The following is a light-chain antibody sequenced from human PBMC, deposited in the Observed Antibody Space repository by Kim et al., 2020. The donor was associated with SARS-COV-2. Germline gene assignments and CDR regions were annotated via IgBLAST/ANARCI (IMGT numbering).Light chain of an antibody. CDR3: NSRDSTDNHWV. V-gene: IGLV3-19*01. CDR1: SLRRFY. CDR2: GKT. Sequence: SSELTQDPAVSVALGQTVRITCQGDSLRRFYASWYQQKPGQAPVLVIYGKTNRPSGIPDRFSGSSSGNTASLTITGAQAEDEADYYCNSRDSTDNHWVFS. J-gene: IGLJ3*02.